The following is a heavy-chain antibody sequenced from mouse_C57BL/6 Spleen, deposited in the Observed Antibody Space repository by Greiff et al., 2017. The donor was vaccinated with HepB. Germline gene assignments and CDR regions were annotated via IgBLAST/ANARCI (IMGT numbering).Heavy chain of an antibody. Sequence: EVKVVESGGGLVKPGGSLKLSCAASGFTFSDYGMHWVRQAPEKGLEWVAYISSGSSTIYYADTVKGRFTISRDNAKNTLFLQMTSLRSEDTAMYYCARPPFTTVSWYFDVWGTGTTVTVSS. CDR1: GFTFSDYG. D-gene: IGHD1-1*01. CDR2: ISSGSSTI. J-gene: IGHJ1*03. CDR3: ARPPFTTVSWYFDV. V-gene: IGHV5-17*01.